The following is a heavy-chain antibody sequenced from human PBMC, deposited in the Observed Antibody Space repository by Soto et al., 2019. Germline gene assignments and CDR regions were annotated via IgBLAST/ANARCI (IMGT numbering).Heavy chain of an antibody. J-gene: IGHJ4*02. V-gene: IGHV4-59*12. CDR2: IYYSGYT. CDR1: GGSIYSYY. D-gene: IGHD2-15*01. CDR3: GRLVPSKLVDS. Sequence: SETLSLTCSVSGGSIYSYYCGWIRRPPWKGLEWIGSIYYSGYTYYNPSLKSRVSMSVDTSTSHFSLNVNSVTAADTAVYYCGRLVPSKLVDSWGPGTLVTVSS.